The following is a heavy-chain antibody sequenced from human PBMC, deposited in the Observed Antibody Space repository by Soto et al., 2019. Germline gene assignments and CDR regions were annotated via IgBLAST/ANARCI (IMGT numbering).Heavy chain of an antibody. V-gene: IGHV3-30-3*01. Sequence: QVQLVESGGGVVQPGRSLRLSCAASGFSFRTFALHWVRQVPGKGLGWVALISHDGTYEYYADSVKGRFTISRDDSSYTLDLQMNSLRPEDTAVYYCAVGGRYCSSTSCLPFDYWGQGTLVTVSS. CDR3: AVGGRYCSSTSCLPFDY. D-gene: IGHD2-2*01. CDR2: ISHDGTYE. CDR1: GFSFRTFA. J-gene: IGHJ4*02.